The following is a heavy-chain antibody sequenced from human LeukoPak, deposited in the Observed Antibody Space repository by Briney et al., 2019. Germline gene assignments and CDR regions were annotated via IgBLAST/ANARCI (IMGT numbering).Heavy chain of an antibody. J-gene: IGHJ4*02. Sequence: ASVKVSCKASGYTFTSYDINWVRQATGQGLEWMGWINPNSGGTNYAQKFQGRVTMTRDTSISTAYMELSRLRSDDTAVYYCARVLFGGSYPPGYWGQGTLVTVSS. D-gene: IGHD1-26*01. CDR1: GYTFTSYD. V-gene: IGHV1-2*02. CDR2: INPNSGGT. CDR3: ARVLFGGSYPPGY.